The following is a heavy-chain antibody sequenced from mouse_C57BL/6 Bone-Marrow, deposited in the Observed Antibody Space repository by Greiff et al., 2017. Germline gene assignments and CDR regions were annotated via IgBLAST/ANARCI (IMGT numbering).Heavy chain of an antibody. V-gene: IGHV5-17*01. J-gene: IGHJ4*01. CDR1: GYTFTDYG. Sequence: EVQLVESGGGLVKPGGSLKLSCAASGYTFTDYGMHWVRQAPEKGLEWVAYISSGSSNSYYADTVKGRFTISRDNAKNTLFMHMTRLRSEDAALYYCERLRAMDYWGQGTSVTVSS. D-gene: IGHD1-1*01. CDR2: ISSGSSNS. CDR3: ERLRAMDY.